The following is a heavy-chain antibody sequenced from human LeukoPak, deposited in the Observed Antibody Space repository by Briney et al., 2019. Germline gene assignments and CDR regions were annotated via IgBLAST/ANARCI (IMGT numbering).Heavy chain of an antibody. V-gene: IGHV3-30*18. CDR3: AKPLRGGGTYLDRFDP. D-gene: IGHD1-26*01. CDR2: ILYDGSDK. Sequence: PGRSLILSCASSGFTFSTYGMHWVRQAPGKGLEWVAAILYDGSDKYYADSVKGRFTISRDNSKNTLYLQMNSLRPEDTAVYYCAKPLRGGGTYLDRFDPWGQGTLVTVSS. CDR1: GFTFSTYG. J-gene: IGHJ5*02.